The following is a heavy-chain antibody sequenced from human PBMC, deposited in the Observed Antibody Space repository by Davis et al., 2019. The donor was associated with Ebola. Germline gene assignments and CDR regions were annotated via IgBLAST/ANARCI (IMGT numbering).Heavy chain of an antibody. Sequence: ASVTVPCKASGYRFTSYYMHWLRQAPGQGLEWMGIINPITGGTSYAQNFQVRVNMTRDTSTSTVYMELSSLRSEDTAVYYCAREGGRYYDSSGYVFDIWGQGTMVKVSS. J-gene: IGHJ3*02. V-gene: IGHV1-46*01. D-gene: IGHD3-22*01. CDR3: AREGGRYYDSSGYVFDI. CDR1: GYRFTSYY. CDR2: INPITGGT.